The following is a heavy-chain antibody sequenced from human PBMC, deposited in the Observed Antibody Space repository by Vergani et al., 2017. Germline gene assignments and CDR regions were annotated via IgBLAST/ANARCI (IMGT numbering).Heavy chain of an antibody. CDR3: ARGRQWRLTEYLYGMDV. CDR2: INTNSGNP. CDR1: NYTFYSYG. J-gene: IGHJ6*02. V-gene: IGHV7-4-1*02. D-gene: IGHD6-19*01. Sequence: QAQLEQSGAEVKKPGASVKVSCKASNYTFYSYGISWVRQAPGQGLEFMGWINTNSGNPTYAPGFTGRFVFSLDTSVSTAYLQISGLKAEDSAVYYCARGRQWRLTEYLYGMDVWGQGTTVTVSS.